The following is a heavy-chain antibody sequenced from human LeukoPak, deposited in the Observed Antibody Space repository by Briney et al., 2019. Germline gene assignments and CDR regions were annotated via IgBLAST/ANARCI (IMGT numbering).Heavy chain of an antibody. J-gene: IGHJ4*02. CDR3: ARDNDYGFDY. CDR1: GFTFNNYW. CDR2: INSDGSSR. Sequence: TGGSLRLSCAASGFTFNNYWMHWVRLVPGKGLVWVSRINSDGSSRHFADSVKGRFTISRDNAKNTLYLQMNSLRAEDTAVYYCARDNDYGFDYWGQGTLVTVSS. V-gene: IGHV3-74*01. D-gene: IGHD4-17*01.